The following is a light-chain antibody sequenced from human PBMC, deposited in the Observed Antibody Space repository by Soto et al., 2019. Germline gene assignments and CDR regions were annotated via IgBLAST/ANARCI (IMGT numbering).Light chain of an antibody. J-gene: IGKJ1*01. CDR3: QQYHHWPWT. Sequence: EIVMTQSPATLSVSPGERATLSCRASQTVPSNLAWYQQKPGQAPRLLISGASTRATGIPARFSGSGSGTEFTLIISSLQSEDFAVYYCQQYHHWPWTFGQGTKVEI. CDR1: QTVPSN. CDR2: GAS. V-gene: IGKV3-15*01.